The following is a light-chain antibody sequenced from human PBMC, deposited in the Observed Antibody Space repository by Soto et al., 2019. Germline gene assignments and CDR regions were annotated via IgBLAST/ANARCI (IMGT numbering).Light chain of an antibody. CDR3: QQSYSTPRT. CDR2: DAF. J-gene: IGKJ1*01. CDR1: QTISKY. V-gene: IGKV1-39*01. Sequence: DIQMTQSPSSLSASLGDRVSITCRASQTISKYLNWYQQKPGKAPKLLIYDAFILQSGVPSRFSGSGSGTGFTLTISSLQHEDFATYYCQQSYSTPRTFGQGTKVEI.